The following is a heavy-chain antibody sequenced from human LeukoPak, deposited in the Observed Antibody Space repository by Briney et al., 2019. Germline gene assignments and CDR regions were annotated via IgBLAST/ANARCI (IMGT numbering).Heavy chain of an antibody. CDR3: AKGRSSGYYFFDY. CDR2: ISGSGGST. Sequence: PGGSLRLSCAASGFTFSSYAMSWVRQAPGKGLEWVSVISGSGGSTYYADSVKGRFTISRDNSKNTLYLQMNSLRAEDTAIYYCAKGRSSGYYFFDYWGQGTLATVSS. V-gene: IGHV3-23*01. D-gene: IGHD3-22*01. CDR1: GFTFSSYA. J-gene: IGHJ4*02.